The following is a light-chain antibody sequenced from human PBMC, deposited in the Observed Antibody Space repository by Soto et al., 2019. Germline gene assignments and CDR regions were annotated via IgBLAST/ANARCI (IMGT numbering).Light chain of an antibody. CDR3: QQYNNWSRT. CDR1: RSVGSG. Sequence: LALAKSPITLPLSPSTRATLACRASRSVGSGWLAWYQQKPGQAPRLLIHGASARATGIPARFSGSGSGTKFTLTITSLQSEDFAVYYCQQYNNWSRTFGQGTKVDIK. J-gene: IGKJ1*01. V-gene: IGKV3-15*01. CDR2: GAS.